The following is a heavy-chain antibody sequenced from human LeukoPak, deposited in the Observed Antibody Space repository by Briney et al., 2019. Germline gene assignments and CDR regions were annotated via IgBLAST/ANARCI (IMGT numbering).Heavy chain of an antibody. D-gene: IGHD4-17*01. Sequence: GASVKVSCKASGYTFTGYYIHWVRQAPGQGLEWMGAIQFSGGTTTYAQKFQGRVTMTRDTSTNTVYMELNSLRSDDTAVYYCAREGTTTVTKNFDYWGQGTLVTVSS. CDR1: GYTFTGYY. CDR3: AREGTTTVTKNFDY. V-gene: IGHV1-46*01. CDR2: IQFSGGTT. J-gene: IGHJ4*02.